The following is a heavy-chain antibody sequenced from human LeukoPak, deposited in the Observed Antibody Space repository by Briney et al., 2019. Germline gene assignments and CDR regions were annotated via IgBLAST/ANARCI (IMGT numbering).Heavy chain of an antibody. CDR2: IYYSRNT. J-gene: IGHJ4*02. D-gene: IGHD3-22*01. Sequence: SETLSLTCTVSGGSISTYYWSWIRKPPGKGLDWIGYIYYSRNTNYNPSLKSRVTISVDTSKNQFSLKLSSVSAADTAVYYCARGGAYYDSSGSDYWGQGTLVTVSS. V-gene: IGHV4-59*01. CDR3: ARGGAYYDSSGSDY. CDR1: GGSISTYY.